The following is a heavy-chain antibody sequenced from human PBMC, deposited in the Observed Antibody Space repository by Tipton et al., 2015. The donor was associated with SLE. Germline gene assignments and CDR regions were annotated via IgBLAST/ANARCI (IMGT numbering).Heavy chain of an antibody. Sequence: PGLVKPSETLSLTCTVSGGSISSSSYYWGWIRQPPGKGLEWIGSIYYSGSTYYNPSLKSRVTISVDTSKNQFSLKLSSVTAADTAVYYCAVDYSNYAYFDYWGQGTLVTVSS. CDR3: AVDYSNYAYFDY. CDR1: GGSISSSSYY. D-gene: IGHD4-11*01. CDR2: IYYSGST. V-gene: IGHV4-39*07. J-gene: IGHJ4*02.